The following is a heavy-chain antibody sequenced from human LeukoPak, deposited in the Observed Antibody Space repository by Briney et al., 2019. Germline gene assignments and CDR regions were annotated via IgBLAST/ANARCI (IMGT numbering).Heavy chain of an antibody. CDR1: GGSISGHY. J-gene: IGHJ4*02. CDR3: ARGGVLKSVDY. Sequence: SETLSLTCTVSGGSISGHYWTWIRQPPGRGLEWIGYIYDIGSTTYNPSLKSRVTISVDTSKNQFSLKLSSVTAADTAVHYCARGGVLKSVDYWGQGTLVTVSS. CDR2: IYDIGST. V-gene: IGHV4-59*11. D-gene: IGHD3-16*01.